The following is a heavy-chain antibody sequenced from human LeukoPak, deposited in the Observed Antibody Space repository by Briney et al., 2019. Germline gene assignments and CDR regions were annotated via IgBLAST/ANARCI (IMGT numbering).Heavy chain of an antibody. CDR3: ARDRGVNVVFDY. V-gene: IGHV3-30-3*01. J-gene: IGHJ4*02. CDR2: MSFDGTHI. Sequence: GGSLRLSRAASGFTFGSYAMHWVRQAPGKGLEWVAVMSFDGTHIYYADSVKGRFTISRDNAKNSLYLQMVSLRAEDTAMYYCARDRGVNVVFDYWGQGTLVTVSS. D-gene: IGHD2-15*01. CDR1: GFTFGSYA.